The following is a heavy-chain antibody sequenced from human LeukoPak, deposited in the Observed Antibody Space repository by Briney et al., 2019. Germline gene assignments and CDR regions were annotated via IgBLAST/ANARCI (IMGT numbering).Heavy chain of an antibody. CDR3: ARNWYDILTGPVSDAFDI. D-gene: IGHD3-9*01. V-gene: IGHV4-39*07. J-gene: IGHJ3*02. CDR1: GGSISSSSYY. Sequence: SETLSLTCTVSGGSISSSSYYWGWIRQPPGKGLEWIGSIYYSGSTYYNPSLKSRVTISVDTSKNQFSLKLSSVTAADTAVYYCARNWYDILTGPVSDAFDIWGQGTMVTVSS. CDR2: IYYSGST.